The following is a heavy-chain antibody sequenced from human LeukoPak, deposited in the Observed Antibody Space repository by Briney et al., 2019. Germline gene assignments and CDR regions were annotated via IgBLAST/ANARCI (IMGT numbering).Heavy chain of an antibody. V-gene: IGHV4-34*01. CDR1: GGSFSGYY. Sequence: SETLSLTXAVYGGSFSGYYWSWIRQPPGKRLEWIGEINHSGSTNYNPSLKSRVTISVDTYKNQFSLKLSSVTAADTAVYYCARDRRVYDYVWGSYRYTPFDYWGQGTLVTVSS. J-gene: IGHJ4*02. CDR3: ARDRRVYDYVWGSYRYTPFDY. D-gene: IGHD3-16*02. CDR2: INHSGST.